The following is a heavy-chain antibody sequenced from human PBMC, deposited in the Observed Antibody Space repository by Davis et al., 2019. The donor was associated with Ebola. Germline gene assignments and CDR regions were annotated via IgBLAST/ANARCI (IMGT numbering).Heavy chain of an antibody. V-gene: IGHV3-53*04. J-gene: IGHJ4*02. CDR1: GFTFSNYY. CDR2: IYGDTTT. D-gene: IGHD1-26*01. CDR3: ARVESGNYYYY. Sequence: PGGSLRLSCAASGFTFSNYYFSWVRQAPGKGLEWVSSIYGDTTTYYADSVKGRFTISRHNSKNTLYLQMSSLRKGDTALYYCARVESGNYYYYWGQGTLVTVAS.